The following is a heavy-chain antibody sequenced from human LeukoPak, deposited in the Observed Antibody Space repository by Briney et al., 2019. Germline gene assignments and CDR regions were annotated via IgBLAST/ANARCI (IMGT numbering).Heavy chain of an antibody. D-gene: IGHD3-9*01. CDR1: GFTFNNVW. CDR3: TTDRDFYDILTGLPGFDY. V-gene: IGHV3-15*01. J-gene: IGHJ4*02. Sequence: GGSLRLSXVASGFTFNNVWMSWVRQGPGKGLEWVGRIRSQTEGGRTDYAAAVKGRFTISRDDSKNTLYLQMNSLKTEDTGLYYCTTDRDFYDILTGLPGFDYWGQGTLVSVSS. CDR2: IRSQTEGGRT.